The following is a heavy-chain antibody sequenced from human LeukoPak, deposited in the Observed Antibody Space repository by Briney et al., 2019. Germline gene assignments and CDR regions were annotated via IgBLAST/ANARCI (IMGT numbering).Heavy chain of an antibody. V-gene: IGHV4-30-2*05. D-gene: IGHD4-17*01. CDR3: ARGAPTVMDY. CDR2: IYHSGST. CDR1: GGSISSGGYS. Sequence: SETLSLTCAVSGGSISSGGYSWSWIRQPPGKGLEWIGYIYHSGSTYYNPSLKSRVTISVDTSKNQFSLKLSSVTAADTAVYYCARGAPTVMDYWGQGTLVTVSS. J-gene: IGHJ4*02.